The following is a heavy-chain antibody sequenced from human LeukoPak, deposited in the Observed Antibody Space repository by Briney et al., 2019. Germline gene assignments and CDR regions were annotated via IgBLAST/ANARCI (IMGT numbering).Heavy chain of an antibody. V-gene: IGHV3-21*01. CDR1: GFTFSSYS. CDR3: ARGGSSWYLDY. J-gene: IGHJ4*02. CDR2: ISTSSSYI. Sequence: GGSLRLSCAASGFTFSSYSMNWVRQAPGMGLEWVSSISTSSSYIYYADSVEGRFTISRDNAKNSLYLQMNSLRAEDTAVYYCARGGSSWYLDYWGQGTLVTVSS. D-gene: IGHD6-13*01.